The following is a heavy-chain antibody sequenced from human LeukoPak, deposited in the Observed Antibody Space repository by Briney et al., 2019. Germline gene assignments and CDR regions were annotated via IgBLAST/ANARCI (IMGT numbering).Heavy chain of an antibody. J-gene: IGHJ4*02. CDR1: GYTFTSYD. V-gene: IGHV1-8*01. CDR2: MNPTSGHT. Sequence: GASVKVSCKASGYTFTSYDINWVRQATGQGLEWMGCMNPTSGHTGYAQNFQGRVTMTRDTSISTAYMELNSLTSEDTAVYYCARSPVGVRKKHDFWGQGTLVIVSS. D-gene: IGHD3-10*01. CDR3: ARSPVGVRKKHDF.